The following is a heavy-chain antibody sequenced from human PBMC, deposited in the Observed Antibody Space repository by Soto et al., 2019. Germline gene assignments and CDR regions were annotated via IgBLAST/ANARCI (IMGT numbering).Heavy chain of an antibody. CDR3: AKSSSIAAAYIGAFDI. V-gene: IGHV3-23*01. Sequence: GGSLRLSCAASGFTFSSYAMSWVRQAPGKGLEWVSAISGSGGSTYYADSVKGRFTISRDNSKNTLYLQMNSLRAEDTAVYYCAKSSSIAAAYIGAFDIWGQGTMVTVSS. CDR2: ISGSGGST. CDR1: GFTFSSYA. D-gene: IGHD6-13*01. J-gene: IGHJ3*02.